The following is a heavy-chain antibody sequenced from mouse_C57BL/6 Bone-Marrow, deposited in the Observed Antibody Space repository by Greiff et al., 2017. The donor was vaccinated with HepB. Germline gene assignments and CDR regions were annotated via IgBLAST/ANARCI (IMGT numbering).Heavy chain of an antibody. CDR3: ALYYDYDRAY. CDR1: GYTFTSYW. Sequence: VQLQQPGAALVKPGASVQMSCQAFGYTFTSYWITWVKQRPGQGLEWIGDIYPGSGSTNYNEKFKSKATLTVDTSSSTAYMQLSSLTSEDSAVYYCALYYDYDRAYWGQGTLVTVSA. D-gene: IGHD2-4*01. CDR2: IYPGSGST. J-gene: IGHJ3*01. V-gene: IGHV1-55*01.